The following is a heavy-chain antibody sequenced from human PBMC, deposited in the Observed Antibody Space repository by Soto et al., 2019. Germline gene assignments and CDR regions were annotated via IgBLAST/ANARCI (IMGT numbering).Heavy chain of an antibody. CDR2: IYYSGST. J-gene: IGHJ4*02. Sequence: QLQLQESGPGLVKPSETLSLTCTVSGGSISSSSYYWGWIRQPPGKGLEWIGSIYYSGSTYYNPSPTSRVTISVDTSKNQFSLKLSSVTAADTAVYYCARQGSGYFGAPLSFDYWGQGTLVTVSS. CDR1: GGSISSSSYY. V-gene: IGHV4-39*01. CDR3: ARQGSGYFGAPLSFDY. D-gene: IGHD3-22*01.